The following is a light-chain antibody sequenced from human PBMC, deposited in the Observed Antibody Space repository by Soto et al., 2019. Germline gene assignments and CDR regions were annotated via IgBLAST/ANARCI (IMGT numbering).Light chain of an antibody. Sequence: QSALTQPASVSGSPGQSITISCTGTSSDVGGFNYVSWYQQHPGKAPKLMFYDVTNRPSGVSYRFSGSKSGNTASLTISGLQAEDEADYYCNSYTSSSTYVFGTGTQLTVL. V-gene: IGLV2-14*03. J-gene: IGLJ1*01. CDR1: SSDVGGFNY. CDR3: NSYTSSSTYV. CDR2: DVT.